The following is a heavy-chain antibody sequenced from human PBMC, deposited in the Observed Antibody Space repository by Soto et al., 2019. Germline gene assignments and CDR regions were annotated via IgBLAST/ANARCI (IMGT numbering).Heavy chain of an antibody. D-gene: IGHD4-17*01. J-gene: IGHJ4*02. CDR3: ARTVVFEC. CDR1: GFTFGTYA. V-gene: IGHV3-23*01. Sequence: EVQLLQSGGGLVQRGGSLRLSCAASGFTFGTYAMSWVRQAPGKGLEWVSSISGSGGSTYYSDSVKGRFTISRDNSKNTVYLQMSSLRAEDTAVYYCARTVVFECWGQGTLVTVSS. CDR2: ISGSGGST.